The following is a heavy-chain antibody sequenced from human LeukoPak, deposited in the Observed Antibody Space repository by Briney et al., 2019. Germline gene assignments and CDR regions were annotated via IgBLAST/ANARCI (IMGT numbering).Heavy chain of an antibody. V-gene: IGHV3-53*04. CDR2: IYSGGST. CDR1: GFTVSSNY. Sequence: PGGSLRLSCAASGFTVSSNYMSWVRQAPGKGLEWVSVIYSGGSTYYADSVKGRFTISRHNSKNTLYLQMNNLRAEDTAVYYCARGTGHDYGENWGQGTLVTVSS. J-gene: IGHJ4*02. CDR3: ARGTGHDYGEN. D-gene: IGHD4-17*01.